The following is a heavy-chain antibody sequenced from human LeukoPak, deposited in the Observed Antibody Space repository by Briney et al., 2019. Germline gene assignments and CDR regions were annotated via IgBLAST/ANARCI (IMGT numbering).Heavy chain of an antibody. CDR2: ISGSGGST. D-gene: IGHD4-17*01. V-gene: IGHV3-23*01. CDR3: AKLHDYGDYYFDY. Sequence: AGSLTLSCAASGFSFSSYAKSWVRQAQGQGLELVSAISGSGGSTYYADSVKGRFTISRDNSKNTLYLQMNSLRAEDTAVYYCAKLHDYGDYYFDYWGQGTLVTVSS. J-gene: IGHJ4*02. CDR1: GFSFSSYA.